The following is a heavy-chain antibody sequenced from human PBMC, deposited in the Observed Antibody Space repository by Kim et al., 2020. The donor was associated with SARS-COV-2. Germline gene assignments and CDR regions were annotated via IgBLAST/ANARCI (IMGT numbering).Heavy chain of an antibody. D-gene: IGHD6-6*01. Sequence: PCSVKGRFTISRDNSQNTLYLQMNSLRAEDTAVYYCAKDYRRSSSYFDYWGQGTLVTVSS. J-gene: IGHJ4*02. V-gene: IGHV3-23*01. CDR3: AKDYRRSSSYFDY.